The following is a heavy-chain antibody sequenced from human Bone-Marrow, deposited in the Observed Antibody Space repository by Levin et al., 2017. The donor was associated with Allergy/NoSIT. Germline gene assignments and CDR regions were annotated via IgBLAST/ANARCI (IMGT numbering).Heavy chain of an antibody. D-gene: IGHD1-14*01. V-gene: IGHV3-23*01. CDR3: TRDQASGPLSSEPLGY. CDR2: ISGNGGIT. CDR1: GFSFSSFA. Sequence: GESLKISCAASGFSFSSFAMNWVRQAPGKGLEWVSGISGNGGITYYADSVKGRFTVSRDYSKNTLYLQMNSLRAEDTAVYYCTRDQASGPLSSEPLGYWGQGTLVTVSS. J-gene: IGHJ4*02.